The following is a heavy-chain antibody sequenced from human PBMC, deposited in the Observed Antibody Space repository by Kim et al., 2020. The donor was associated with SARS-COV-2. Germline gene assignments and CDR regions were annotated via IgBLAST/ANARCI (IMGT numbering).Heavy chain of an antibody. J-gene: IGHJ4*02. V-gene: IGHV1-3*01. CDR3: ARDKNPQWLGGVDY. Sequence: ASVKVSCKASGYTFTSYAMHWVRQAPGQRLEWMGWINAGNGNTKYSQRFQGRVTITRDTSASTAYMELSSLRSEDTAVYYCARDKNPQWLGGVDYWGQGTLVTVSS. D-gene: IGHD6-19*01. CDR1: GYTFTSYA. CDR2: INAGNGNT.